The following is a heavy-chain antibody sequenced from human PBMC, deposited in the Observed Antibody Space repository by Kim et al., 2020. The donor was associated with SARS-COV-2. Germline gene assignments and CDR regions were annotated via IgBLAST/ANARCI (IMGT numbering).Heavy chain of an antibody. CDR3: ARCSSSWSHVLSAFDI. Sequence: ASVKVSCKASGYTFTSYAMNWVRQAPGQGLEWMGWINTNTGNPTYAQGFTGRFVFSLDTSVSTAYLQISSLKAEDTAVYYCARCSSSWSHVLSAFDIWGQGTMVTVSS. J-gene: IGHJ3*02. CDR1: GYTFTSYA. CDR2: INTNTGNP. V-gene: IGHV7-4-1*02. D-gene: IGHD6-13*01.